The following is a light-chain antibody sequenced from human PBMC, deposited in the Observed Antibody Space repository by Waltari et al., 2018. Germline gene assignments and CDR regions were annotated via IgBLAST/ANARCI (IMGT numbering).Light chain of an antibody. J-gene: IGKJ5*01. Sequence: DIQMTQSPSSLAASVGDRVTITCRASQSIRSYLNWYQQKPGKAPKLLIYAASSLQSGVPSRFISTGSCTDFTITISSLQPEEFSTYYCQQTYSTPRFGQWRRLQI. CDR3: QQTYSTPR. CDR1: QSIRSY. CDR2: AAS. V-gene: IGKV1-39*01.